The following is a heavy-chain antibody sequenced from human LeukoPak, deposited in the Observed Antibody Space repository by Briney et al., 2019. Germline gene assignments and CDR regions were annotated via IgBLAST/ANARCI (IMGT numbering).Heavy chain of an antibody. J-gene: IGHJ6*03. CDR2: IYYSGST. CDR3: ARDRRGVATSQLWSLLYYYYMDV. V-gene: IGHV4-39*07. D-gene: IGHD5-12*01. CDR1: GFTFSSYW. Sequence: GSLRLSCAASGFTFSSYWMSWVRQAPGKGLEWIGSIYYSGSTYYNPSLKSRVTISVDTSKNQFSLKLSSVTAADTAVYYCARDRRGVATSQLWSLLYYYYMDVWGKGTTVTVSS.